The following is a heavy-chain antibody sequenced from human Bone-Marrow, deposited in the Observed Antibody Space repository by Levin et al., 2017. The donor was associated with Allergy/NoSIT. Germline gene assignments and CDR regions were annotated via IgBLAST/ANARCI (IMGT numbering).Heavy chain of an antibody. V-gene: IGHV3-7*01. CDR2: IKEDGSAK. J-gene: IGHJ6*02. CDR1: GFTFSRYW. D-gene: IGHD4-17*01. Sequence: GESLKISCAASGFTFSRYWMSWVRQAPGKGLEWVANIKEDGSAKYYVDSVKGRFTISRDNAKNSLFLQMNGLRAEDTAVYYCASTQYTVTRMISKTSGMDVWGQGTTVTVSS. CDR3: ASTQYTVTRMISKTSGMDV.